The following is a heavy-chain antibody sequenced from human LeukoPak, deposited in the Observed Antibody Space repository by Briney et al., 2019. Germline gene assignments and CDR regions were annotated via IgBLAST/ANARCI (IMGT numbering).Heavy chain of an antibody. CDR3: ARAPDRGVNYYYYMDV. CDR2: IIPIFGTA. Sequence: SVKVSCKASGGTFSSYAISWVRQAPGQGLEWMGGIIPIFGTANYAQKFQGRVTITTDESTSTAYMELSSLRSEDTAVYYCARAPDRGVNYYYYMDVWGKGTTVTVSS. J-gene: IGHJ6*03. V-gene: IGHV1-69*05. CDR1: GGTFSSYA.